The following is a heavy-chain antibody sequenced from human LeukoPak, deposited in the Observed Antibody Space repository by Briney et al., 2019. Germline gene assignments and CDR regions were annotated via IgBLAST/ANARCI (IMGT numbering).Heavy chain of an antibody. Sequence: SETLSLTCTVSGGSISSSSYYWGWIRQPPGKGLEWIGSIYYSGSTYYNPSLKSRVTISVDTSKNQFSLNLSSVTAADTAVYYCARRLPYYYASGNRNWFDPWGQGTLVTVSS. D-gene: IGHD3-10*01. V-gene: IGHV4-39*07. J-gene: IGHJ5*02. CDR2: IYYSGST. CDR3: ARRLPYYYASGNRNWFDP. CDR1: GGSISSSSYY.